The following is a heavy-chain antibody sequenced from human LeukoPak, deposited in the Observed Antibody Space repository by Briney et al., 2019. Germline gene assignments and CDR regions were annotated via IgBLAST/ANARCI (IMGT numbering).Heavy chain of an antibody. CDR2: ISSSSSYI. V-gene: IGHV3-21*01. CDR3: ASPEYTSSTGFEY. Sequence: GGSLRLSCAASGFTFSTYSMNWVRQAPGKGLEWVSSISSSSSYIYYADSVKGRFTISRDNAKNSLYLQMNSLRAEDTAVYYCASPEYTSSTGFEYWGQGTLVTVSS. CDR1: GFTFSTYS. J-gene: IGHJ4*02. D-gene: IGHD6-6*01.